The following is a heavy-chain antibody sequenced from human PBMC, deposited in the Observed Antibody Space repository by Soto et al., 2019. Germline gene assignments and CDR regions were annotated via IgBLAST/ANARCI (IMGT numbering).Heavy chain of an antibody. D-gene: IGHD1-26*01. CDR2: MSGSGAKT. V-gene: IGHV3-23*01. J-gene: IGHJ4*02. CDR3: AKDRGSGNYGVLKDFEY. CDR1: GFTFAGYA. Sequence: EVQLLESGGGLVQPGGSLRLSCESSGFTFAGYAINWVRQAPGKGLEWVSAMSGSGAKTFYADSVKGRFTISRDNSKNTVYLQMNSLRGDDTAIYFCAKDRGSGNYGVLKDFEYRGQGTLVTVSS.